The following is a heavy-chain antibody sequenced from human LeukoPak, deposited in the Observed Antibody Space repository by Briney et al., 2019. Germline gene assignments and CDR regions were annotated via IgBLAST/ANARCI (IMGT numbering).Heavy chain of an antibody. CDR2: IYYSGST. CDR1: GGSISSSSYY. Sequence: SETLSLTCTVSGGSISSSSYYRGWVRQPPGTGLGWGGSIYYSGSTYYNPSLKSRVTISVDTSKNQFSLKLSSVTAADTAVYYCARRVRLTVTTLPNNWFDPWGQGTLVTVSS. CDR3: ARRVRLTVTTLPNNWFDP. V-gene: IGHV4-39*01. D-gene: IGHD4-17*01. J-gene: IGHJ5*02.